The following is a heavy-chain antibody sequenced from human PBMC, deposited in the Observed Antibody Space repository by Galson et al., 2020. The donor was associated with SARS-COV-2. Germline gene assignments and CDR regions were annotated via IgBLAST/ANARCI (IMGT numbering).Heavy chain of an antibody. D-gene: IGHD6-19*01. CDR1: GASIRNYY. CDR2: IYTGGNT. Sequence: ETSKTLSLTCTVSGASIRNYYWSWIRQPAGRGLEWIGRIYTGGNTNYNPSLESRVTISVDTSKMQFSLKLHSVTAADTAVYYCATSSDWAHEFDYWGQGPLVTVSS. CDR3: ATSSDWAHEFDY. J-gene: IGHJ4*02. V-gene: IGHV4-4*07.